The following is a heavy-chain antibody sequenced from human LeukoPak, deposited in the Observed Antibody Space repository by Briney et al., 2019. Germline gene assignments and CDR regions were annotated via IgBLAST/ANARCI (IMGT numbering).Heavy chain of an antibody. CDR1: GFTVSSNY. CDR2: IYSGGST. V-gene: IGHV3-53*01. CDR3: ARGAYYDILTGYWDNTDD. J-gene: IGHJ3*01. Sequence: GGSLRLSCAASGFTVSSNYMSWVRQAPGKGLEWVSVIYSGGSTYYADSVKGRFTISRDNPKNTLYLQMNSLRAEDTAVYYCARGAYYDILTGYWDNTDDWGQGTMVTVSS. D-gene: IGHD3-9*01.